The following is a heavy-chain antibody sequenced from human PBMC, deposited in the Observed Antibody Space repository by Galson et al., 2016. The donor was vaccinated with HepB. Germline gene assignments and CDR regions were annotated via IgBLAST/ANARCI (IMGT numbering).Heavy chain of an antibody. D-gene: IGHD2-2*01. CDR3: AHWSTLFDT. CDR2: IYWDDVK. Sequence: PALVKPTQTLTLTCTFSGFSLSTSGVGVGWVRQPPGKALEWLALIYWDDVKRYRTSLKSRLTITKYTSKNQVVLTMTNMDPVGTATYYCAHWSTLFDTWGHGTMVTVST. CDR1: GFSLSTSGVG. J-gene: IGHJ3*02. V-gene: IGHV2-5*02.